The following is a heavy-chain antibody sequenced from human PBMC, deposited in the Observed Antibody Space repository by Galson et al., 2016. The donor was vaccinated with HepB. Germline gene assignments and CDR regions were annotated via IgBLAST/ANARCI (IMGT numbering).Heavy chain of an antibody. CDR1: GGSFDTIP. CDR2: TIPLFDTP. V-gene: IGHV1-69*13. Sequence: SVKVSCKASGGSFDTIPIHWVRQTPDHGLEWMGGTIPLFDTPNYAEKFQGRLTITADESTRTTYMDLSRLTSDDTAVYFCARSLHVGATIPVFVDWGQGTLVTVSS. CDR3: ARSLHVGATIPVFVD. J-gene: IGHJ4*02. D-gene: IGHD1-26*01.